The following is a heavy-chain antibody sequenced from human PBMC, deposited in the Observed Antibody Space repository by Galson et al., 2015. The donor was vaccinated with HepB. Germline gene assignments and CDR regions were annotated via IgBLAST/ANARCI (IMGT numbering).Heavy chain of an antibody. CDR1: GGTFGTHS. V-gene: IGHV1-69*13. CDR3: ARGPDYSDYRRYLDS. CDR2: IIPIYGTI. Sequence: SVKVSCKASGGTFGTHSINWVRQAPGQGLEWMGGIIPIYGTITYPQKFEGRATITAAESTSTVYMDLNRLTFEDTAVYYCARGPDYSDYRRYLDSWGQGTLVTVSS. D-gene: IGHD4-11*01. J-gene: IGHJ4*02.